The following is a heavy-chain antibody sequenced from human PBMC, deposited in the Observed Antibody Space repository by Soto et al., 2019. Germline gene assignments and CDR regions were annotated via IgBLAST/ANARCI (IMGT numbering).Heavy chain of an antibody. Sequence: QVQLVQSGAEVKKPGSSVKVSCKASGGTFSSYTISWVRQAPGQGLEWMGRIIPILGIANYAQKFQGRVTMSSDKSTSTAYMELSSLRSEDTAVYYCARSITMVRLVTPGMDVWVQGTTVTVSS. D-gene: IGHD3-10*01. CDR1: GGTFSSYT. CDR3: ARSITMVRLVTPGMDV. J-gene: IGHJ6*02. V-gene: IGHV1-69*02. CDR2: IIPILGIA.